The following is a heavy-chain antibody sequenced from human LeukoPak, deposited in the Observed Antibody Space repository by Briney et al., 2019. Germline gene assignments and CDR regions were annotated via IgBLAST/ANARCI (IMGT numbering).Heavy chain of an antibody. CDR3: AREGYCSSPGGYADWHFDL. Sequence: GGSLSLSCAASGFTFSNYDMHWVRQATGKGLEWVSAIGTTGDTYYPDSVKGRFTISRDDAQNSVYLQMNSLSAGDTAVYYCAREGYCSSPGGYADWHFDLWGRGTLVTVSP. D-gene: IGHD2-2*01. V-gene: IGHV3-13*04. J-gene: IGHJ2*01. CDR1: GFTFSNYD. CDR2: IGTTGDT.